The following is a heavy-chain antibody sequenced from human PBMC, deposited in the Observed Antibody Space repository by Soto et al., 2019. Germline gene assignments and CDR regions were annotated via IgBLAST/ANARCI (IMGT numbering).Heavy chain of an antibody. J-gene: IGHJ4*02. CDR1: GFTFSSYE. CDR2: ISSSGSTI. D-gene: IGHD6-13*01. CDR3: ARTFVIAAAALGY. Sequence: EVQLVESGGGLVQPGGSLSLSCAASGFTFSSYEMNWVRQAPGKGLEWVSYISSSGSTIYYADSVKGRFTISRDNAKNSLYLQMNSLRAEDTAVYYCARTFVIAAAALGYWGQGTLVTVSS. V-gene: IGHV3-48*03.